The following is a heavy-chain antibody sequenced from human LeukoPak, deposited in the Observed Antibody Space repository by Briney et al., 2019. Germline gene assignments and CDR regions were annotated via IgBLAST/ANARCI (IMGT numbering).Heavy chain of an antibody. V-gene: IGHV4-4*02. D-gene: IGHD2-21*01. CDR3: ARAYILSDAFDI. CDR1: GASIKSNNW. J-gene: IGHJ3*02. Sequence: PSETLSLTCAVSGASIKSNNWWSWVRQPPGKGLEWIGEVYHSGSTHYNPSLESRVTVSVDKSKNRFSLGLSSVTAADTAVYYCARAYILSDAFDIWGQGTMVTVSS. CDR2: VYHSGST.